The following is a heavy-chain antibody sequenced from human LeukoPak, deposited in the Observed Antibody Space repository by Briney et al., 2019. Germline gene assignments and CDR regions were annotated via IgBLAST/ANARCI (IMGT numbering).Heavy chain of an antibody. Sequence: GASVKVSCKASGYTFTGYYMHWVRQAPGQGLEWLGWINPNSGGTNYAQKFQGWVTMTRDTSISTAYMGLSRLRSDDTAVYYCAAGRDYFGSGNNDAFDIWGQGTMVTVSS. V-gene: IGHV1-2*04. J-gene: IGHJ3*02. CDR3: AAGRDYFGSGNNDAFDI. CDR1: GYTFTGYY. CDR2: INPNSGGT. D-gene: IGHD3-10*01.